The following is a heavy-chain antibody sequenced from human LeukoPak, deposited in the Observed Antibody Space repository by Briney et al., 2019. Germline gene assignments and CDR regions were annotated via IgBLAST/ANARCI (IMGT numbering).Heavy chain of an antibody. J-gene: IGHJ4*02. V-gene: IGHV3-30-3*01. Sequence: GGSLRLSCAASGFTFSSYAMHWVRQAPGKGLEWVAVISYDGSNKYYADSVKGRFTISRDNSKNTPYLQMNSLRAEDTAVYYCAKDSCGGDCYSFDYWGQGTLVTVSS. CDR1: GFTFSSYA. D-gene: IGHD2-21*02. CDR3: AKDSCGGDCYSFDY. CDR2: ISYDGSNK.